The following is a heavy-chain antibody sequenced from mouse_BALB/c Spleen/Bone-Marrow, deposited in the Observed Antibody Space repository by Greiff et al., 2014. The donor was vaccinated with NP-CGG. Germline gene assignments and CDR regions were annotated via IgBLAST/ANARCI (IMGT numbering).Heavy chain of an antibody. CDR1: GYSFTSYY. CDR2: IFPGSGNI. Sequence: VQVVESEPELVKPGASVKISCEASGYSFTSYYIHWVKQRPGQGLEWIGWIFPGSGNIKYNEKFKGEATLTADTSSSTAYMRLSSLTSEDSAVYFCARRGNWGYAMDYWGQGTSVTVSS. D-gene: IGHD2-1*01. V-gene: IGHV1-66*01. CDR3: ARRGNWGYAMDY. J-gene: IGHJ4*01.